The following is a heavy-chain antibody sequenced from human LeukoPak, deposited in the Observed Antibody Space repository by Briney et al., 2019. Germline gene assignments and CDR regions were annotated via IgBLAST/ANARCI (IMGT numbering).Heavy chain of an antibody. J-gene: IGHJ4*02. CDR1: GYSISSGYY. CDR3: ARHGYSGSYPYY. CDR2: VYHSGST. D-gene: IGHD1-26*01. V-gene: IGHV4-38-2*01. Sequence: SETLSLTCAVSGYSISSGYYWGWIRQPPGKGLEWIGSVYHSGSTYYNPSLKSRVTISVDTSKNQFSLKLSSVTAADTAVYYCARHGYSGSYPYYWGQGTLVTVSS.